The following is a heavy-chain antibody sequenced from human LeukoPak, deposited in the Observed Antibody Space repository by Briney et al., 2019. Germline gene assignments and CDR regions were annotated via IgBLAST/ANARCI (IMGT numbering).Heavy chain of an antibody. CDR3: VRHGGYSSPYLH. D-gene: IGHD6-13*01. CDR2: IYYSGTT. J-gene: IGHJ1*01. CDR1: GGSISNYY. Sequence: SETLSLTCTVSGGSISNYYWSWIRQPPGKGLECMGYIYYSGTTNYNPSLKSRVTISVDTSKNQFSLKLSSVTAADTAVYYCVRHGGYSSPYLHWGQGTLVTVSS. V-gene: IGHV4-59*08.